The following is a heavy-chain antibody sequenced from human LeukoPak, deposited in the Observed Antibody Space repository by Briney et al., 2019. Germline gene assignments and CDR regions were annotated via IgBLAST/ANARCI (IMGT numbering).Heavy chain of an antibody. CDR2: IYYSGST. D-gene: IGHD2-2*02. CDR1: GGSISSSSYY. Sequence: PSETLSLTCTVSGGSISSSSYYWGWIRQPPGKGLEWIGSIYYSGSTYHNPSLKSRVTISVDTSKNQFSLKLSSVTAADTAVYYCARDRGVVVPAAIAGYYYYGMDVWGQGTTVTVSS. V-gene: IGHV4-39*07. CDR3: ARDRGVVVPAAIAGYYYYGMDV. J-gene: IGHJ6*02.